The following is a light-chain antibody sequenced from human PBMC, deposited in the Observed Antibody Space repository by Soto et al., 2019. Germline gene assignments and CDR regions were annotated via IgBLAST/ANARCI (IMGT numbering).Light chain of an antibody. CDR3: QQYHTSPVT. J-gene: IGKJ1*01. CDR2: GAS. V-gene: IGKV3-20*01. CDR1: QSVSSN. Sequence: EIVMTQSPSTLSVSLGERATLSCRASQSVSSNLAWYQQKPGQAPRLLIYGASGRATGIPDRFSGSGSGTDFTLTISRLEPEDFAVYYCQQYHTSPVTFGQGTKVDIK.